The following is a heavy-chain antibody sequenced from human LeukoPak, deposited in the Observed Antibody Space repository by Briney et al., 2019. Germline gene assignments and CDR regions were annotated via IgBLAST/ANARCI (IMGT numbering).Heavy chain of an antibody. J-gene: IGHJ4*02. D-gene: IGHD2/OR15-2a*01. CDR1: GYTFTGYY. CDR3: ARIRGSSTEYGY. V-gene: IGHV1-2*02. CDR2: INPNSGGT. Sequence: ASVKGSCKASGYTFTGYYMHWVRQAPVQGREWMGWINPNSGGTNYAQKFQGRVTMTRDTSISTPYMELSRLRSDDTAVYYCARIRGSSTEYGYWGQGTMVTVSS.